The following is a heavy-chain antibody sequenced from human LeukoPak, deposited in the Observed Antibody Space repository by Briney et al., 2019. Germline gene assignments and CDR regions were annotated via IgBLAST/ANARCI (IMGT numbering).Heavy chain of an antibody. CDR1: GYTLTELS. D-gene: IGHD6-6*01. J-gene: IGHJ4*02. CDR3: ATSIAARPFIDY. CDR2: FDPEDGET. Sequence: ASVTVSFKVSGYTLTELSMHWVRQAPGKGREWMGGFDPEDGETIYAQKFQGRVTMTEDTSTDTAYMELSSLRSEDTAVYYCATSIAARPFIDYWGQGTLVTASS. V-gene: IGHV1-24*01.